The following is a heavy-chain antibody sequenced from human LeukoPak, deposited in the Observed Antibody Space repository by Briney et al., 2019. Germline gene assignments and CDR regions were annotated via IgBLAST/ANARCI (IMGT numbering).Heavy chain of an antibody. CDR2: ISAYNGKT. CDR1: GYTFTSYG. J-gene: IGHJ6*02. CDR3: ARDTVMILGSFCYGKDV. D-gene: IGHD2/OR15-2a*01. V-gene: IGHV1-18*01. Sequence: ASVKVSCKASGYTFTSYGISWVRQAPGQGLEWLGWISAYNGKTHYPEKLQGRVTMTTDTSTSTAYMELRSLRSDDTAIYYCARDTVMILGSFCYGKDVWGQGTTVTVSS.